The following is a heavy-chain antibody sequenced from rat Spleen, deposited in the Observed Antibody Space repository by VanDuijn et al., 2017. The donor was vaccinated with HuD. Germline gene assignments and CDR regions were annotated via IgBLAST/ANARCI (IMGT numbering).Heavy chain of an antibody. D-gene: IGHD1-11*01. Sequence: EVQLVESDGGLVQPGRSLKLSCAASGFTFSDYYMAWVRQAPTKGLEWVATISYDGSSTYYRDSVKGRFTISRDNAKSTLYLQMDSLRSEDTATYYCARHGLRSAPYYVMDAWGQGASVTVSS. V-gene: IGHV5-29*01. CDR2: ISYDGSST. CDR1: GFTFSDYY. J-gene: IGHJ4*01. CDR3: ARHGLRSAPYYVMDA.